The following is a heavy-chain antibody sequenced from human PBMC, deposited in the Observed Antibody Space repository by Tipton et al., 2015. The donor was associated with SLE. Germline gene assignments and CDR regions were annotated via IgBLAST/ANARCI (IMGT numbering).Heavy chain of an antibody. J-gene: IGHJ6*03. CDR1: GFTFSSYS. CDR3: ARDCPAATCYYYYMDV. D-gene: IGHD2-2*01. Sequence: QLVQSGGGVVQPGRSLRLSCAASGFTFSSYSMNWVRQAPGKGLEWVSYISSSSSTIYYADSVKGRFTISRDNAKNSLYLQMNSLRAEDTAVYYCARDCPAATCYYYYMDVWGKGTTVTVSS. CDR2: ISSSSSTI. V-gene: IGHV3-48*01.